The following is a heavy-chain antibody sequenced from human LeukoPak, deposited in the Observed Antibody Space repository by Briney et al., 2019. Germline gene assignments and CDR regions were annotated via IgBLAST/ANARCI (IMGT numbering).Heavy chain of an antibody. CDR2: INGSTGNG. J-gene: IGHJ6*03. CDR3: VRVVPDAPSPEAWAAKPPSYFAHKDV. Sequence: GASVKLSCKSTGYRFSEYGIAWVRQPRGQGLAWMGRINGSTGNGNKVKKFQGRVTMTINRSSTSAEMELKRLRVDDTAVYYCVRVVPDAPSPEAWAAKPPSYFAHKDVWGEGTTVTVSS. V-gene: IGHV1-18*01. D-gene: IGHD5-18*01. CDR1: GYRFSEYG.